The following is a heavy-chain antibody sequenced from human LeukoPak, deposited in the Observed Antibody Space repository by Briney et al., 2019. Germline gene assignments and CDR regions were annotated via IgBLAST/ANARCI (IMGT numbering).Heavy chain of an antibody. Sequence: ASVKVSCKASGYTFTSYYMHWVRQAPGQGLEWMGIINPSGGSTSYAQKLQGRVTMTRDTSTSTVYMELSSLRSEDTAVYYCARERIAARPTDTNFDYWGQGTLVTVSS. D-gene: IGHD6-6*01. CDR3: ARERIAARPTDTNFDY. V-gene: IGHV1-46*01. J-gene: IGHJ4*02. CDR2: INPSGGST. CDR1: GYTFTSYY.